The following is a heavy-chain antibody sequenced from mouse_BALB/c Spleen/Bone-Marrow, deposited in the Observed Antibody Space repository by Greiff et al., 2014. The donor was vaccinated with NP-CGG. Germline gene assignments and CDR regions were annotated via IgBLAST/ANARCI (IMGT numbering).Heavy chain of an antibody. CDR1: GYAFSSYW. J-gene: IGHJ3*01. Sequence: QVQLQQSGAELVRPGSSVKISCKASGYAFSSYWMNWVKQRPGQGFEWIGQIYPGDGDTNYNGKFKGKATLTADKSSSTAYMQLSSLTSEDSAVYFCAREGYDYDWFAYWGQGTLVTVSA. CDR2: IYPGDGDT. V-gene: IGHV1-80*01. CDR3: AREGYDYDWFAY. D-gene: IGHD2-4*01.